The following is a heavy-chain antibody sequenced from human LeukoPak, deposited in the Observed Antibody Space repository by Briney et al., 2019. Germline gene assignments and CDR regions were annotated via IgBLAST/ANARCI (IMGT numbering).Heavy chain of an antibody. J-gene: IGHJ4*02. CDR2: ISYDGSNK. CDR3: ARDFGGIGYCSSTSCFPLDY. Sequence: GGSLRLSYSGSGFIFSSYVMYWVRQAPGKGLEWVAVISYDGSNKYYADSVKGRFTISRDNSKNTLYLQMNSLRAEDTAVYYCARDFGGIGYCSSTSCFPLDYWGQGTLVTVSS. CDR1: GFIFSSYV. D-gene: IGHD2-2*01. V-gene: IGHV3-30-3*01.